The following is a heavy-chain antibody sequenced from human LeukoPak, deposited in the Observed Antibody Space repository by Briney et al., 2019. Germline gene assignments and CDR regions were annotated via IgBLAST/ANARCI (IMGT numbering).Heavy chain of an antibody. D-gene: IGHD6-19*01. CDR3: ARDRPNFSSGWYSPMDYYYYYYYMDV. CDR1: GFTFSSYS. V-gene: IGHV3-48*01. Sequence: GGSLRLSCAASGFTFSSYSMNWVRQAPGKGLEWVSYISSSSSTIYYADSVKGRVTISRDNAKNSLYLQMNSLRAEDTAVYYCARDRPNFSSGWYSPMDYYYYYYYMDVWGKGTTVTVSS. J-gene: IGHJ6*03. CDR2: ISSSSSTI.